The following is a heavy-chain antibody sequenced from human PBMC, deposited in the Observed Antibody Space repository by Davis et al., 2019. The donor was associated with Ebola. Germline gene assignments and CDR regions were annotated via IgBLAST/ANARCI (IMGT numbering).Heavy chain of an antibody. CDR2: TYYSGSA. V-gene: IGHV4-59*01. CDR3: ARVDYDFWSGYYTGNWFDP. J-gene: IGHJ5*02. CDR1: GGSTSSYY. Sequence: MPSETLSLTCTVSGGSTSSYYWSCIRQPPGQGLEWIGKTYYSGSANYNPSLKTRVTISVDTSKNQFSLKLSSVTAADTAVYYCARVDYDFWSGYYTGNWFDPWGQGTLVTVSS. D-gene: IGHD3-3*01.